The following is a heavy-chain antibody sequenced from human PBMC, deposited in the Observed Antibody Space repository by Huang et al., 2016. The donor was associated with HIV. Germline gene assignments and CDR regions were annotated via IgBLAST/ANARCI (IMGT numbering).Heavy chain of an antibody. Sequence: QVQLVQSGAEVKKPGASVKVSCKASGYTFTGHYMHWVRQAPGQGLEWMGWIKPNSGGTNEAQKVQGRVTMTRDTSISTVYMELSRLRSDGTAVYYCARECYYDSSGYCFDYWGQGTLVTVSS. V-gene: IGHV1-2*02. CDR2: IKPNSGGT. J-gene: IGHJ4*02. CDR3: ARECYYDSSGYCFDY. CDR1: GYTFTGHY. D-gene: IGHD3-22*01.